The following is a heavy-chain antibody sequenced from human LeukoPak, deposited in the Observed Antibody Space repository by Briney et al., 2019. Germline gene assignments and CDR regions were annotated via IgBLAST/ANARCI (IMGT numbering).Heavy chain of an antibody. J-gene: IGHJ5*02. D-gene: IGHD4-23*01. CDR2: MRPNSDNT. Sequence: ASVKVSCKASGYTFTSYDINWVRQATGQGPEWMGWMRPNSDNTGYAQKFQGRVTFTRDTSISTAYMELRSLTSEDTAVYYCARDYGGSSGWFDPWGQGTLVTVSS. CDR3: ARDYGGSSGWFDP. CDR1: GYTFTSYD. V-gene: IGHV1-8*01.